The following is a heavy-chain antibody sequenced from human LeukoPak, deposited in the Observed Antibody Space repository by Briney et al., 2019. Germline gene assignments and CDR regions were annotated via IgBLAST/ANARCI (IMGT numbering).Heavy chain of an antibody. D-gene: IGHD3-9*01. CDR3: ARDRSYYDILTGYYSPYDY. Sequence: ASVKLSCKASGYTFTSYGMSWVRQAPGQGLEWMGWISGYSGNTNYAQKLQGRVTMTTDTYTSTAYMELRSLRSDDTAVYYCARDRSYYDILTGYYSPYDYWGQGTLVTVSS. J-gene: IGHJ4*02. V-gene: IGHV1-18*01. CDR1: GYTFTSYG. CDR2: ISGYSGNT.